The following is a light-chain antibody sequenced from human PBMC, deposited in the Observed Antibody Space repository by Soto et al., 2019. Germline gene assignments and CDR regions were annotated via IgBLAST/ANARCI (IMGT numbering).Light chain of an antibody. J-gene: IGKJ2*01. CDR2: GAS. Sequence: EIVLTQSPGTLSLSPGERATLSWRASQSVSSSYLAWYQQKPGQAPRPLIYGASSRATGIPDRFSGSGSGTDFTLTISRLEPDDFAVYYCQQYGSSPYTFGQGTKLEIK. CDR1: QSVSSSY. CDR3: QQYGSSPYT. V-gene: IGKV3-20*01.